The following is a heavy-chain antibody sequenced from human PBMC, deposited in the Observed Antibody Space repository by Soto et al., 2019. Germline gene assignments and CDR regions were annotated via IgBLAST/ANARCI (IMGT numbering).Heavy chain of an antibody. J-gene: IGHJ4*02. V-gene: IGHV2-5*02. Sequence: QITLKESGPTLVKPTQTLTLTCTVSGFSVSSSGEGVGWIRQPPGKALEWLALIYWDDDKRYSPSLKSRLTTTKDTSKNRVALTFPNMAPVETPTYYSAHIAPNTVTTRGHGGFDFWGQGTLVTVSS. CDR1: GFSVSSSGEG. CDR2: IYWDDDK. D-gene: IGHD4-4*01. CDR3: AHIAPNTVTTRGHGGFDF.